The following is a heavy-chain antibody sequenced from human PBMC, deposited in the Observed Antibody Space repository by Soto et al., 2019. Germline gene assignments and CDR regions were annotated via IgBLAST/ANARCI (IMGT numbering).Heavy chain of an antibody. CDR2: ISGSGGNT. J-gene: IGHJ4*02. CDR1: GFTFSSYT. CDR3: SKDGSYYDSPTESDY. D-gene: IGHD3-22*01. V-gene: IGHV3-23*01. Sequence: EVQVLESGGGLVQPGGSLRLSCAASGFTFSSYTMSWVRQSPGKGLEWVSAISGSGGNTYYAGSVKGRFTISRENSKNTLYLQRNSLRAEDTAVYYCSKDGSYYDSPTESDYWGQGTLVTVSS.